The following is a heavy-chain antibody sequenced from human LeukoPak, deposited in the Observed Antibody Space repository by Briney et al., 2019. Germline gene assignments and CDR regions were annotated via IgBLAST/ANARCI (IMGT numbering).Heavy chain of an antibody. J-gene: IGHJ4*02. Sequence: SETLSLTCTVSGGSIRRSSYYSGSIRQPPGKGLEWIGSIYYSGNTYYNPSLKSRVTISVDTSKNQLSLRLSSVTAADTAVYYCARLSGSYYSQFGSWGQGTLVTVSS. V-gene: IGHV4-39*01. D-gene: IGHD1-26*01. CDR2: IYYSGNT. CDR3: ARLSGSYYSQFGS. CDR1: GGSIRRSSYY.